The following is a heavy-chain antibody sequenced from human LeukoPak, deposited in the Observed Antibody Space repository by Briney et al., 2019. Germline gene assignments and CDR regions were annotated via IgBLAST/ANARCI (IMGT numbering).Heavy chain of an antibody. CDR2: ISADGGST. J-gene: IGHJ4*02. Sequence: GGSLRLSCVASGLNFDDSAVHWVRQAPGKGLEWVSHISADGGSTFSADSVKGRFSISRDNSKNSLYLQMNSLRSEDTAMYYCAKESGKFDYWGQGTLVAVSS. CDR3: AKESGKFDY. CDR1: GLNFDDSA. V-gene: IGHV3-43*02.